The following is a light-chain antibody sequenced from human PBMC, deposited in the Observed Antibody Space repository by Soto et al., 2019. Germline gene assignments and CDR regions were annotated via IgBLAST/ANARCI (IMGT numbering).Light chain of an antibody. J-gene: IGKJ1*01. CDR3: LQDYNYPWT. CDR2: TGS. V-gene: IGKV1-12*01. CDR1: QAIDSW. Sequence: DIQMTQSPSSVSASVGDRVTITCRASQAIDSWLAWYQQKPGEAPKLLIFTGSLLHSGVPPRFSGSGSGTEFTLTISSLQPEDFATYYCLQDYNYPWTFGQGTKVDIK.